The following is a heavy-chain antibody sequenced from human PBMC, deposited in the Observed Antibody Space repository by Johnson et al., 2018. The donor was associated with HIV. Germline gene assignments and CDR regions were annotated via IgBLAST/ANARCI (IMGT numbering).Heavy chain of an antibody. CDR1: GFTVRSNY. Sequence: MQLVESGGGLTQPGGSLRLSCAASGFTVRSNYMSWVRQAPGKGLEWVSGISWNGATPRSADSVKGRFTISRDNSKNTVYLQMNSLRAEDTAVYYCARDSPRAAAGLLIGAFDIWGQGTMVTVSS. CDR2: ISWNGATP. V-gene: IGHV3-66*03. D-gene: IGHD6-13*01. J-gene: IGHJ3*02. CDR3: ARDSPRAAAGLLIGAFDI.